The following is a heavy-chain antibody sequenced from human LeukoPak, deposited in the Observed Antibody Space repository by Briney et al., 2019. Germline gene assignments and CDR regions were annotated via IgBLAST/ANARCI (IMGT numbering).Heavy chain of an antibody. Sequence: GGSLRLSCAASGFTFNTFSMYWVRQAPGKGLEWVALISHSGSEKYYADSVEGRFTISRDNSRNTLDLQMNSLRVEDTAVYFCAKDKDTPATAQPQRGYFESWGQGTLVTVSS. V-gene: IGHV3-30-3*01. D-gene: IGHD2-15*01. CDR3: AKDKDTPATAQPQRGYFES. CDR2: ISHSGSEK. CDR1: GFTFNTFS. J-gene: IGHJ4*02.